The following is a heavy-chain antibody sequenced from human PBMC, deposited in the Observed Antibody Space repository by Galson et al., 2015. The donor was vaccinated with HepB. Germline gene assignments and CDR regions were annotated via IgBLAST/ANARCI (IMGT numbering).Heavy chain of an antibody. CDR1: GFTVSSNY. CDR3: ARVVLYSSSWYASGWFDP. CDR2: IYSGGST. Sequence: SLRLSCAASGFTVSSNYMSWVRQAPGKGLEWVSVIYSGGSTYYADSVKGRFTIPRDNSTNSLYLQMNSLRAEDTAVDYCARVVLYSSSWYASGWFDPWGQRTLVTVSS. D-gene: IGHD6-13*01. J-gene: IGHJ5*02. V-gene: IGHV3-53*01.